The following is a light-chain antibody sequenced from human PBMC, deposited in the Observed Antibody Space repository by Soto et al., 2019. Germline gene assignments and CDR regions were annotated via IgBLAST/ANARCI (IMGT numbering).Light chain of an antibody. J-gene: IGKJ5*01. CDR1: QSISSY. CDR3: QQTYTTPEIT. CDR2: AAS. Sequence: DIQMTQSPSSLSASVGDRVTITCRASQSISSYLNWYQQKPGKAPKLLIYAASSLKSGVPTRFSGSGSGTDFTLTISSLQPEDFAIYYCQQTYTTPEITFGQGTRLEIK. V-gene: IGKV1-39*01.